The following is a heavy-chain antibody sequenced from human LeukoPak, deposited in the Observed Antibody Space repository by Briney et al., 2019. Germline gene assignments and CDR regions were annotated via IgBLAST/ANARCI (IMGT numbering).Heavy chain of an antibody. CDR1: GGAFRGYY. V-gene: IGHV4-34*01. J-gene: IGHJ4*02. Sequence: KPSETLSLTCAVYGGAFRGYYWSWIRQPPGKGPGWIWENKHSGSTNYNPSLKSRVTISVDTSKNQFSLKLSSVTAADTAVYYCARGRGGCSGGSCRLGRWRYFDYWGQGTLVTVSS. D-gene: IGHD2-15*01. CDR2: NKHSGST. CDR3: ARGRGGCSGGSCRLGRWRYFDY.